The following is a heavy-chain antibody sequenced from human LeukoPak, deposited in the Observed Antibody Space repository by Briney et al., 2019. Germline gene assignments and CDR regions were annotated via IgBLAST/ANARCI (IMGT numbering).Heavy chain of an antibody. J-gene: IGHJ4*02. Sequence: PGGSLRLSCEASGFTFSAYAMTWVRQAPGKGLEWVSSIGSDNKPHYSESVKGRFAISRDNSKNTLYLQMSSLRAEDTAVYYCVKYGGYWGQGILVTVSS. CDR2: IGSDNKP. CDR3: VKYGGY. D-gene: IGHD2-15*01. CDR1: GFTFSAYA. V-gene: IGHV3-23*05.